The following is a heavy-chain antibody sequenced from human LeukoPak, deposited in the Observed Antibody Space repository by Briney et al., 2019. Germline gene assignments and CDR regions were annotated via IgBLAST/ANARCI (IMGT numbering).Heavy chain of an antibody. J-gene: IGHJ4*02. V-gene: IGHV1-2*02. CDR1: GGTFSSYA. CDR2: INPNSGGT. CDR3: ARAPAAIFTVDY. Sequence: ASVKVSCKASGGTFSSYAISWVRQAPGQGLEWMGWINPNSGGTNYAQKFQGRVTMTRDTSISTAYMELSRLRSDDTAVYYCARAPAAIFTVDYWGQGTLVTVSS. D-gene: IGHD2/OR15-2a*01.